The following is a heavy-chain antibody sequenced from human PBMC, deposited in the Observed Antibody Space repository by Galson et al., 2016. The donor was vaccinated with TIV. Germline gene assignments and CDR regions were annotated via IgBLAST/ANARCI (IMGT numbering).Heavy chain of an antibody. J-gene: IGHJ4*02. D-gene: IGHD3-22*01. CDR2: FDPEDGET. CDR1: GYTVTDLS. Sequence: SVKVSCKVSGYTVTDLSMHWVRQTPEKSLEWMGGFDPEDGETVYAHKFQGRVSMTEDTFADTAYMELSSLVSDDTAVYYCATDLVYYYDSSGYSWGQGTLVTVSS. V-gene: IGHV1-24*01. CDR3: ATDLVYYYDSSGYS.